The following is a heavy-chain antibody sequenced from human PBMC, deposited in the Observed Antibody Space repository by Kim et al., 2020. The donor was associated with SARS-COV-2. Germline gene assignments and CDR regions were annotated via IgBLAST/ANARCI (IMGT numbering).Heavy chain of an antibody. CDR3: ARGSVYYYYGMDV. V-gene: IGHV1-69*01. Sequence: NYARKCQGRVTITADEYTSTAYMELSSLGSEDAAVYYCARGSVYYYYGMDVWGQGTTVTVSS. J-gene: IGHJ6*02.